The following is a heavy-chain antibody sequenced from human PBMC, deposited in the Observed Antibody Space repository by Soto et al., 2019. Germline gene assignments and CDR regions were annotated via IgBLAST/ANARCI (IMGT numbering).Heavy chain of an antibody. D-gene: IGHD1-26*01. CDR2: IIPIFGTA. V-gene: IGHV1-69*13. Sequence: SVKVSCKASGGTFSSYAISWVRQAPGQGLEWMGGIIPIFGTANYAQKFQGRVTITADESTSTAYMELSSLRSEDTAVYYCETVLVSGRYDYYYGMDVWGQGTTVTLS. CDR3: ETVLVSGRYDYYYGMDV. CDR1: GGTFSSYA. J-gene: IGHJ6*02.